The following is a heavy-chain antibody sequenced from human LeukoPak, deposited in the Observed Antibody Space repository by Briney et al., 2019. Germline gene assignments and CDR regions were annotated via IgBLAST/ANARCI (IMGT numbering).Heavy chain of an antibody. CDR3: ARVWGSDAFDI. J-gene: IGHJ3*02. CDR2: INSDGSST. V-gene: IGHV3-74*01. Sequence: SGGSLRLSCAASGFTFSHYWMQWVRHAPGKGLVWVSRINSDGSSTTYADSVKGRFTISRDNAKNTLYLQMNSLRAEDTAEYYCARVWGSDAFDIWGQGTMVTVSS. D-gene: IGHD3-16*01. CDR1: GFTFSHYW.